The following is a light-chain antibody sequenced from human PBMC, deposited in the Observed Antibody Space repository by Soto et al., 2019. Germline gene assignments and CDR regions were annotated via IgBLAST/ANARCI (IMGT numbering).Light chain of an antibody. CDR2: QAS. CDR1: QSIGTW. CDR3: QQYYSYPIT. Sequence: DIQMSQSPSTLSASVGDRVTITCRASQSIGTWLAWYQQKPGKAPKLLIYQASNLESGVPSRFSGSGSGTDFTLTISCLQSEDFATYYCQQYYSYPITFGQGTRLEIK. J-gene: IGKJ5*01. V-gene: IGKV1-5*03.